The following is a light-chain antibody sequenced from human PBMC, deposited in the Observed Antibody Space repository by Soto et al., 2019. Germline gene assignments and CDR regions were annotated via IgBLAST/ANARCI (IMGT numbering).Light chain of an antibody. CDR3: SSYTSTNTLV. CDR1: SSDVGDYNY. J-gene: IGLJ2*01. Sequence: QSALTQPASVSGSPGQSITISCTGTSSDVGDYNYVSWYQQHPGKAPKLIIYGVSNRPSGISNRFSGSKSDNTASLTISGLQAEDEADYYCSSYTSTNTLVFGGGTKVTVL. CDR2: GVS. V-gene: IGLV2-14*01.